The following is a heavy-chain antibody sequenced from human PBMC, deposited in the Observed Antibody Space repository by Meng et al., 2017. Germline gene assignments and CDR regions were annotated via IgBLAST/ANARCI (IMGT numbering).Heavy chain of an antibody. CDR3: ARVGARKIAVAGTSPTYFDY. V-gene: IGHV4-59*01. Sequence: SETLSLTCTVPGGSISSYYWSWIRQPPGKGLEWIGYIYYSGSTNYNPSLKSRVTISVDTSKNQFSLKLSSVTAADTAVYYCARVGARKIAVAGTSPTYFDYWGQGTLVTVSS. D-gene: IGHD6-19*01. CDR1: GGSISSYY. CDR2: IYYSGST. J-gene: IGHJ4*02.